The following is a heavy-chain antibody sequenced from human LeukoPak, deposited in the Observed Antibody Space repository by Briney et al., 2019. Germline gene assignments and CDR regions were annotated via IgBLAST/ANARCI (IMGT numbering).Heavy chain of an antibody. D-gene: IGHD6-19*01. Sequence: ASVKVSCKASGYTISNYAFTWVRQAPGQGLEWMGWISVFNGNTKYAQKLQGRVTMTTDTSTSTAYMELRSLTSDDTAVYYCAKNPLLAGTIYFDYWGQGTLVTVSS. J-gene: IGHJ4*02. CDR3: AKNPLLAGTIYFDY. V-gene: IGHV1-18*01. CDR2: ISVFNGNT. CDR1: GYTISNYA.